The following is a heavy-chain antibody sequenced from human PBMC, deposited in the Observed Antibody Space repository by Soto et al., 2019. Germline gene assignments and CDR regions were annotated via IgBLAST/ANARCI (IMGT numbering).Heavy chain of an antibody. CDR2: ISSSSSCT. CDR1: EFTFSDYY. V-gene: IGHV3-11*05. CDR3: ARGDPPLWFGE. J-gene: IGHJ6*02. Sequence: QVQLVVSGGGLVKPGGSLRLSCAASEFTFSDYYMSWIRQAPGKGLVWVSYISSSSSCTNYADSVKGRFTISRDNAKNSLYLQMNSLRAEDTAVYYCARGDPPLWFGEGGQGTTVTVSS. D-gene: IGHD3-10*01.